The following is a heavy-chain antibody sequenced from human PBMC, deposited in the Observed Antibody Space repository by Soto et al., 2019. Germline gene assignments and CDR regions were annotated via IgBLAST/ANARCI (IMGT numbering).Heavy chain of an antibody. J-gene: IGHJ4*02. D-gene: IGHD3-22*01. V-gene: IGHV1-69*01. CDR1: GGTFSSYA. CDR3: AGGYYYDSSGYYSNAYYFDY. Sequence: QVQLVQSGAEVKKPGSSVKVSCKASGGTFSSYAISWVRQAPGQGLEWMGGIIPIFGTANYAQKFQGRVTITADESTSTADMELSSLRSEATAVYYCAGGYYYDSSGYYSNAYYFDYWGQGTLVTVSS. CDR2: IIPIFGTA.